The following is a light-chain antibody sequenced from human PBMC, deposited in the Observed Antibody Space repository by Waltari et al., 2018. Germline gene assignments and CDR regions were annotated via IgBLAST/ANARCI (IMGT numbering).Light chain of an antibody. CDR1: QSVSSNS. CDR2: GAS. Sequence: EIVLTQSPGTLSLSPGERATLSCRASQSVSSNSLAWYQQKYGQAPRLLIYGASSRATGIPDRFSGSGSGTDFTLTISRLEPEDFAVYYCQQHSNSPTPTFGGGTKVEIK. V-gene: IGKV3-20*01. J-gene: IGKJ4*01. CDR3: QQHSNSPTPT.